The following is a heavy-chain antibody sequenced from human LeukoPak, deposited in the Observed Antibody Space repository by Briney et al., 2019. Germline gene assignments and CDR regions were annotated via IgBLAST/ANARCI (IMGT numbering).Heavy chain of an antibody. CDR2: ISSSSSYI. CDR3: AKDWGGRGCCGDYFDY. CDR1: GFTFSSYS. J-gene: IGHJ4*02. D-gene: IGHD6-19*01. Sequence: GGSLRLSCAASGFTFSSYSMNWVRQAPGKGLEWVSSISSSSSYIYYADSVKGRFTISRDNAKNSLYLQMNSLRSGGTAVYYCAKDWGGRGCCGDYFDYWGQGSLVTVSS. V-gene: IGHV3-21*01.